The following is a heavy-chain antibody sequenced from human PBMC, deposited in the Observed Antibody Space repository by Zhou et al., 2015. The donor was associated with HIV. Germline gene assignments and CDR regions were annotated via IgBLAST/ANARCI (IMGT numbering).Heavy chain of an antibody. Sequence: QVQLVQSGAEVKKPGSSVKVSCKASGGTFSSYAISWVRQAPGQGLEWMGGIIPIFGTANYAQKFQGRVTITADESTSTAYMELSSLRSEDTAVYYCARRAMVSPKHRDYYYYMDVWGKGTTVTVSS. D-gene: IGHD5-18*01. CDR2: IIPIFGTA. J-gene: IGHJ6*03. CDR1: GGTFSSYA. CDR3: ARRAMVSPKHRDYYYYMDV. V-gene: IGHV1-69*01.